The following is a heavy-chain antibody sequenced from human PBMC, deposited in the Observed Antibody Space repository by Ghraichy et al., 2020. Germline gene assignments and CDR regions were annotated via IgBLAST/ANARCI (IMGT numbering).Heavy chain of an antibody. D-gene: IGHD3-10*01. J-gene: IGHJ4*02. CDR2: ISSSSTYI. CDR1: GFTFSSYT. Sequence: GGSLRLSCAASGFTFSSYTMNWVRQAPGKGLEWVSSISSSSTYIYYADSVKGRFTISRDNAKNSLFLQMNSLRAEDTAVYYCARGRPFGESYWGQGTLVTVSS. CDR3: ARGRPFGESY. V-gene: IGHV3-21*01.